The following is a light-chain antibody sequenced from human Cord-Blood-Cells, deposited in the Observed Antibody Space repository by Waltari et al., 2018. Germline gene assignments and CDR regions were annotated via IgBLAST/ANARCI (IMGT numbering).Light chain of an antibody. Sequence: DIVLTQSPGTLSFSPGERASQSVSSRYLAWYQQKPGQVPRLLIYGASSRATVIPDRFSGSGSGTDFTLTISRLEPEEFAVYYCQQYGSSQLTFGGGTEVEMK. CDR2: GAS. CDR3: QQYGSSQLT. V-gene: IGKV3-20*01. J-gene: IGKJ4*01. CDR1: QSVSSRY.